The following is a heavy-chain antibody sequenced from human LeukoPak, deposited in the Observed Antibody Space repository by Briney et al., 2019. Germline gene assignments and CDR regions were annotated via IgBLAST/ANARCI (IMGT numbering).Heavy chain of an antibody. Sequence: SVTLSLTCTVSSGSISSYYWSWLRQPPGQGLEWSGYIYYSRNTNYNHSLKSRVTISVDTSKNQFSLKLSSVTAADTAVYYCARVRSGDGDFDYWGQGTLVTVSS. J-gene: IGHJ4*02. V-gene: IGHV4-59*08. CDR2: IYYSRNT. CDR3: ARVRSGDGDFDY. CDR1: SGSISSYY. D-gene: IGHD2-21*02.